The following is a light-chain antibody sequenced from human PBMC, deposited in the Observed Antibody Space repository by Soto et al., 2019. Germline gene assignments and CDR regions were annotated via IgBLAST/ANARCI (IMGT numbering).Light chain of an antibody. V-gene: IGLV2-23*02. CDR2: EVT. Sequence: QSVLTQPASVSGSPGQSITISCSGTSSDIGSYNLVSWYQQHPGKAPKLLIYEVTKRPSGVSNRLSGSKSGNTASLTISGLQAEDEADYYCCSYAGSPTSHWLFGGGTKLTVL. CDR3: CSYAGSPTSHWL. J-gene: IGLJ3*02. CDR1: SSDIGSYNL.